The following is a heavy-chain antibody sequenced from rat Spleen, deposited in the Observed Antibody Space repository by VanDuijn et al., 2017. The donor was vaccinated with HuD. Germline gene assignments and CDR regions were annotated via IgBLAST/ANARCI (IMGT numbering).Heavy chain of an antibody. V-gene: IGHV5S10*01. CDR2: IIFDGSNT. CDR1: GFTFSDYN. Sequence: EVQLVESGGGLVQPGRSLKLSCAASGFTFSDYNMAWVRQAPKKSLEWVGTIIFDGSNTYYRDSVKGRFTISRDNAKSTLYLQMDSLRSEDSATYYCATDGYYDGTYYSVYVMDAWGQGASVTVSS. CDR3: ATDGYYDGTYYSVYVMDA. D-gene: IGHD1-12*02. J-gene: IGHJ4*01.